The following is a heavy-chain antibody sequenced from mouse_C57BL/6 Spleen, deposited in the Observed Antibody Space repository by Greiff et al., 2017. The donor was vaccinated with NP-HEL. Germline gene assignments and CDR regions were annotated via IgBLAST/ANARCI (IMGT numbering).Heavy chain of an antibody. Sequence: VQLQQPGAELVRPGSSVKLSCKASGYTFTSYWMHWVKQRPIQGLEWIGNIDPSDSETHYNQKFKDKATLTVDKSSSTAYMQLSSLPSEDSAVYYCAIPQTAQAWGFAYWGQGTLVTVSA. CDR1: GYTFTSYW. CDR2: IDPSDSET. J-gene: IGHJ3*01. D-gene: IGHD3-2*02. CDR3: AIPQTAQAWGFAY. V-gene: IGHV1-52*01.